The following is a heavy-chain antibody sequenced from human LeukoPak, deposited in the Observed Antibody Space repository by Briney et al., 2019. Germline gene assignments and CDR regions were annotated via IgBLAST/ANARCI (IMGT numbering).Heavy chain of an antibody. CDR3: ARGSGYYLTIDY. V-gene: IGHV3-53*01. D-gene: IGHD3-22*01. CDR1: GFTVSSNY. J-gene: IGHJ4*02. CDR2: IYSGGST. Sequence: GGSLRLSCAASGFTVSSNYMSWVRQAPGKGLEWVSVIYSGGSTYYADSVKGRFTISRDNSKNTLYLQMNSLRAEGTAVYYCARGSGYYLTIDYWGQGTLVTVSS.